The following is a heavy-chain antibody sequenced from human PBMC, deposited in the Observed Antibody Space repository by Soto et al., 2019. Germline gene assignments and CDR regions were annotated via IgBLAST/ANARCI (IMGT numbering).Heavy chain of an antibody. D-gene: IGHD1-26*01. CDR1: GGSVSSDP. CDR2: IIPILGSP. CDR3: AKWEGHWALPL. V-gene: IGHV1-69*01. Sequence: QVQLVQSGAEVKKPGSSVKVSCKASGGSVSSDPISWVRQAPGQGLEWMGGIIPILGSPTYAQRFQGRVTITADESSRTAYLELRILKSEDTALYFCAKWEGHWALPLWGQGTLVTVSS. J-gene: IGHJ4*02.